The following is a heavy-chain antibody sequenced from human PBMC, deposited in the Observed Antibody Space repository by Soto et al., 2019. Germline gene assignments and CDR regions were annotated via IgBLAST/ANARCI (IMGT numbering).Heavy chain of an antibody. D-gene: IGHD4-17*01. CDR1: GFTFSRYS. V-gene: IGHV3-48*01. Sequence: PGGSLRLSCAASGFTFSRYSMNWVRQAPGKGLEWVSYISSSGSTKYYADSVMGRFTISRDNAHNSLYLQMNSLRAEDTAVYYCARDDYGDPPLHVSDSWGQGTLVTVSS. CDR2: ISSSGSTK. CDR3: ARDDYGDPPLHVSDS. J-gene: IGHJ4*02.